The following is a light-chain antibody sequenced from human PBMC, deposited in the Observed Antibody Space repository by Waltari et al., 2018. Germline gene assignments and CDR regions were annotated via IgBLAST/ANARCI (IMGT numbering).Light chain of an antibody. CDR1: SSDVGTYNY. CDR3: TSCTTSATWV. Sequence: QSALTQPASVSGSPGQSITISCTGTSSDVGTYNYVSWYQHHPGKAPKLVLSGGTNRPPGVSNRFSGSKSGTTASLTISGLQAEDEADYHCTSCTTSATWVFGGGTKLTVL. V-gene: IGLV2-14*01. J-gene: IGLJ3*02. CDR2: GGT.